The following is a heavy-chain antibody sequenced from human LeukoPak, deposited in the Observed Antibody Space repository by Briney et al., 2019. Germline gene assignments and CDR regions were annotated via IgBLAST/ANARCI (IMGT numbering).Heavy chain of an antibody. D-gene: IGHD6-19*01. CDR2: ISSSGSTI. J-gene: IGHJ6*04. V-gene: IGHV3-48*03. Sequence: GRSLRLSCAASGFTFSSYEMNWVRQAPGKGLEWVSYISSSGSTIYYADSVKGRFTISRDNAKNSLYLQMNSLRAEDTAVYYCASKVYKQWLGEVDVWGKETTVTISS. CDR1: GFTFSSYE. CDR3: ASKVYKQWLGEVDV.